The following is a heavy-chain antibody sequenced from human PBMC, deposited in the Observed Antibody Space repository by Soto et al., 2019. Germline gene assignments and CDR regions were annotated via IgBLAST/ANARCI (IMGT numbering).Heavy chain of an antibody. CDR1: GFTFSSYA. CDR3: AKPYYCSSTSCYARDYYYFDY. Sequence: GGSLRLSCAASGFTFSSYAMSWVRQAPGKGLEWVSAISGSGGSTYYADSVKGRFTISRDNSKNTLYLQMNSLRAEDTAVYYCAKPYYCSSTSCYARDYYYFDYWGQGTLVTVSP. CDR2: ISGSGGST. J-gene: IGHJ4*02. D-gene: IGHD2-2*01. V-gene: IGHV3-23*01.